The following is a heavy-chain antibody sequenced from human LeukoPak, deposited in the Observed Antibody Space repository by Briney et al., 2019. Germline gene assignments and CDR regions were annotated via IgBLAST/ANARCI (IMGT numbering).Heavy chain of an antibody. J-gene: IGHJ4*02. CDR2: ISGSGST. V-gene: IGHV3-23*01. Sequence: GGSLRLSCAASRFTFSSSAMSWVRQAPGKGLEWVSAISGSGSTYSTDSVKGRFTISRDNSKSTLYLQMNSLRVEDTAIYYCAKGGPQFFDYWGQGTLVTVSS. D-gene: IGHD5-24*01. CDR1: RFTFSSSA. CDR3: AKGGPQFFDY.